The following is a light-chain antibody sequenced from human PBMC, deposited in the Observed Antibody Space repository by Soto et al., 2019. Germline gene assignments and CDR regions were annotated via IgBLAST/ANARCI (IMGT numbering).Light chain of an antibody. CDR1: QSISSW. J-gene: IGKJ4*01. V-gene: IGKV1-5*03. CDR2: KAS. Sequence: DIQMTQSPSTLSASVGDRVTITCRASQSISSWLAWYQQKPGKAPNLLIYKASSLESGVPYRFSGSGSGTAFTLTVSSLQPDDFATYYCQQYDSYPLTFGGGTKVEIK. CDR3: QQYDSYPLT.